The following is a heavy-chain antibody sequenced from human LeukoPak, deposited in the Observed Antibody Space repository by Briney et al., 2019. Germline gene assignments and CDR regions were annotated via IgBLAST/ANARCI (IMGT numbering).Heavy chain of an antibody. D-gene: IGHD3-9*01. CDR1: GYTFTGYF. J-gene: IGHJ4*02. CDR3: AREASTYYDILTDPPLGYYFDY. Sequence: ASVKVSCKASGYTFTGYFIHWVRQAPGQGLEWMGWVNPDSGGTHYAQKLQGRVTMTTDTSTSTAYMELRSLRSDDTAMYYCAREASTYYDILTDPPLGYYFDYWGQGTLVTVSS. V-gene: IGHV1-2*02. CDR2: VNPDSGGT.